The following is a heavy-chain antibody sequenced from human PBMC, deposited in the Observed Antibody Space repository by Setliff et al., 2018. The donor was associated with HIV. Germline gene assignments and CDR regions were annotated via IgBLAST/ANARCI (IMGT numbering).Heavy chain of an antibody. Sequence: GASVKVSCKASGYTFTSYDINWVRQATGQGLEWMGWMNPNSGNTGYAQKFQGRVTMTRNTSISTAYMELSSLGSDDTAVYFCARRASTAEVFDYWGQGTLVTVSS. CDR1: GYTFTSYD. CDR3: ARRASTAEVFDY. D-gene: IGHD1-1*01. J-gene: IGHJ4*02. V-gene: IGHV1-8*02. CDR2: MNPNSGNT.